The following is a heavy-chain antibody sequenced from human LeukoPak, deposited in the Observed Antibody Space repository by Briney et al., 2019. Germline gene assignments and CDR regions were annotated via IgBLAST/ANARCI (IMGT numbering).Heavy chain of an antibody. J-gene: IGHJ5*02. CDR1: GDTVSSNTAA. V-gene: IGHV6-1*01. Sequence: SQTLSLTCAISGDTVSSNTAAYNWLRLSPSRGLELLGRTYYRSTWLNDYAPAVRGRITVSPDTSKNQFSLQLNSVTPEDTAVYYCARDRLGMGSWGQGTPVTVSS. D-gene: IGHD7-27*01. CDR3: ARDRLGMGS. CDR2: TYYRSTWLN.